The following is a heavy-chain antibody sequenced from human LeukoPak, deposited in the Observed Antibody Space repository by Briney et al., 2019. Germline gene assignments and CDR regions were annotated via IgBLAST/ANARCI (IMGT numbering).Heavy chain of an antibody. CDR2: IYPDDSDT. V-gene: IGHV5-51*01. Sequence: GESLKISCKGSGYRFTSYWIAWVRQMSGKGLEWMGIIYPDDSDTRYSPSFQGQVTISADKSISTAYLQWSSLKASDTAMYYCARLALYREHYVDVWGKGTTVTVSS. J-gene: IGHJ6*03. D-gene: IGHD5-12*01. CDR3: ARLALYREHYVDV. CDR1: GYRFTSYW.